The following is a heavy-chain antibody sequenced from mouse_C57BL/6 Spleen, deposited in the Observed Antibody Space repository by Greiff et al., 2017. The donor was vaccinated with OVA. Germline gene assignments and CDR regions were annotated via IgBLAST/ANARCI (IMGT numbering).Heavy chain of an antibody. V-gene: IGHV1-66*01. CDR2: IYPGSGNT. Sequence: VQLQQSGPELVKPGASVKISCKASGYSFTSYYIHWVKQRPGQGLEWIGWIYPGSGNTKYNEKFKGKATLTADTSSSTAYMQLSSLTSEDSAVYYCARGKIYYGNYDAMDYWGQGTAVTVSS. J-gene: IGHJ4*01. CDR1: GYSFTSYY. CDR3: ARGKIYYGNYDAMDY. D-gene: IGHD2-1*01.